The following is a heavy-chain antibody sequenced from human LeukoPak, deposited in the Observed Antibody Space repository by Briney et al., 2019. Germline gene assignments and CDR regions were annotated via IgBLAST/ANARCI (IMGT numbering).Heavy chain of an antibody. CDR1: GYTFTGYY. J-gene: IGHJ6*03. CDR2: INPNSGGT. Sequence: ASVKVSCKASGYTFTGYYIHWVRQAPGQGLEWMGWINPNSGGTNYAQKFQGRVTMTRDTSINTAYMELSRLRSDDTAVYYCARDPPRSTVVTEYMDVWGKGTTVTVSS. D-gene: IGHD4-23*01. CDR3: ARDPPRSTVVTEYMDV. V-gene: IGHV1-2*02.